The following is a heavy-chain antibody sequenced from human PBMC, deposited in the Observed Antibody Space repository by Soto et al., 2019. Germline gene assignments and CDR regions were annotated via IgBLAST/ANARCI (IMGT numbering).Heavy chain of an antibody. J-gene: IGHJ6*03. D-gene: IGHD6-6*01. CDR2: ISYDGSNK. Sequence: GGSLRLSCAASGFTFSSYGMHWVRQAPGKELEWVAVISYDGSNKYYADSVKGRFTISRDNSKNTLYLQMNSLRAEDTAVYYCAKPRIAARDYCYYYMDVWGKGTTVTVSS. V-gene: IGHV3-30*18. CDR1: GFTFSSYG. CDR3: AKPRIAARDYCYYYMDV.